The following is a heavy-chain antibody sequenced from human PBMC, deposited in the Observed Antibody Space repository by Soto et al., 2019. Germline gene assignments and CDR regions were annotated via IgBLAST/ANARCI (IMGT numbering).Heavy chain of an antibody. CDR1: GFTVSTYY. Sequence: EVQLVESGGGLVQPGGSLRLSCAASGFTVSTYYMTWVRQAPGMGLEWVSVIYTGGTTYYADSVKGRFTISRDNSKNTLYLQMHSLRAKDTAVYYCARVESGYDYYYYYYMDLWGKGTTVTVSS. CDR2: IYTGGTT. CDR3: ARVESGYDYYYYYYMDL. J-gene: IGHJ6*03. D-gene: IGHD5-12*01. V-gene: IGHV3-66*01.